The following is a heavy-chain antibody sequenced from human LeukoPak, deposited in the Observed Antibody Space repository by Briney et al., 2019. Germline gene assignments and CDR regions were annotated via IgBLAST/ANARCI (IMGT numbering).Heavy chain of an antibody. CDR1: GDSISSGPYY. V-gene: IGHV4-39*01. CDR3: ARRDDSSGYHKIFDY. D-gene: IGHD3-22*01. Sequence: SETLSLTCTVPGDSISSGPYYWGWIRQPPGKGLEWIGNIYYGENTYYNPSLKSRVTISIDTSNNQFYLKLSSLTAADTAVYYCARRDDSSGYHKIFDYWGQGTLVTVFS. J-gene: IGHJ4*02. CDR2: IYYGENT.